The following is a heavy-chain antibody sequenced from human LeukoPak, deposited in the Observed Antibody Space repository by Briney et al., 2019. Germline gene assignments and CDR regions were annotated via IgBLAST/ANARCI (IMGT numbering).Heavy chain of an antibody. V-gene: IGHV1-18*01. CDR2: ISAYNGNT. Sequence: ASVKVSCKASGYTFTSYGISWVRQAPGQVLEWMGWISAYNGNTNYAQKLQGRVTMTTDTSTSTAYMELRSLRSDDTAVYYCARDLTYDFWSGYFSPSAYYYGMDVWGQGTTVTVSS. CDR1: GYTFTSYG. J-gene: IGHJ6*02. CDR3: ARDLTYDFWSGYFSPSAYYYGMDV. D-gene: IGHD3-3*01.